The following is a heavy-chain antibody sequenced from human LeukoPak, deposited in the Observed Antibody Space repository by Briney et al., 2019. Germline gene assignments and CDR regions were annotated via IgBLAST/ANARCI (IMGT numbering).Heavy chain of an antibody. CDR3: AKYYYEGTGASPLDY. Sequence: GGSLRLSCVASGFSFSSYGMHWVRQAPGEGLQWVSFIRYDGSAKYYADSVKGRFTISRDSSKSTLYLQMNSLRLEDTATYYCAKYYYEGTGASPLDYWGQGTLVTVSS. D-gene: IGHD3-22*01. CDR2: IRYDGSAK. CDR1: GFSFSSYG. V-gene: IGHV3-30*02. J-gene: IGHJ4*02.